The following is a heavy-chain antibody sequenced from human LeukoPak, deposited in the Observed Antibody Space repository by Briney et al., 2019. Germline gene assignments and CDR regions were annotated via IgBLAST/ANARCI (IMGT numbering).Heavy chain of an antibody. D-gene: IGHD6-19*01. Sequence: TGGSLRLSCAASGFTFNSYAMTWVRQAPGKGLEWVSHVSGSGGITYYADSVKGRFTIFRDKSKNTLYLQMNSLRADDTAVYYCAKTTAGNSSGRNPGWPVDYWGQEALVTVSS. CDR2: VSGSGGIT. V-gene: IGHV3-23*01. J-gene: IGHJ4*02. CDR1: GFTFNSYA. CDR3: AKTTAGNSSGRNPGWPVDY.